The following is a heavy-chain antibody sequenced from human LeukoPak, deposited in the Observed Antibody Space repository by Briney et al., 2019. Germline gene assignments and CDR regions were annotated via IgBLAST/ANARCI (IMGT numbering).Heavy chain of an antibody. Sequence: SETLSLTCTVSGGSITTFSSYWGWIRQPPGKGLEWIGTIPYSGSTYYSSSLKSRVTISVDTSKNQFSLKLSSVTAADTAVYYCARDAPIVVVPAALPDYFDYWGQGTLVTVSS. D-gene: IGHD2-2*02. J-gene: IGHJ4*02. CDR2: IPYSGST. V-gene: IGHV4-39*07. CDR1: GGSITTFSSY. CDR3: ARDAPIVVVPAALPDYFDY.